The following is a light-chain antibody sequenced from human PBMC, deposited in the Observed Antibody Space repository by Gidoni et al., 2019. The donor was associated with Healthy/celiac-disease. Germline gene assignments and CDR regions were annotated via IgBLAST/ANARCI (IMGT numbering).Light chain of an antibody. CDR2: KVS. Sequence: VVMTQSPLSLPVTPGQPASISCKSSQSLVFSGGNSYLAWFQQRRGQSPRRLIYKVSNRESGVPDKFSGSGSGTDFTLKISRVEAEDIGVYYCMQGTHWPKTFGQGTQLEIK. CDR3: MQGTHWPKT. CDR1: QSLVFSGGNSY. V-gene: IGKV2-30*01. J-gene: IGKJ2*01.